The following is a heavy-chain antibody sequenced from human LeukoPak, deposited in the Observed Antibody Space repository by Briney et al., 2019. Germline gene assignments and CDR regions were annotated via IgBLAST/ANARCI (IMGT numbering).Heavy chain of an antibody. CDR3: ATITDSSSWYRFDY. J-gene: IGHJ4*02. Sequence: GASVKVSCKVSGYTLTELSMHWVRQAPGKGLEWMGGFDPEDGETIYAQKFQGRVTMTEDTSTDTAYMGLSSLRSEDTAVYYCATITDSSSWYRFDYWGQGTLVTVSS. CDR1: GYTLTELS. CDR2: FDPEDGET. D-gene: IGHD6-13*01. V-gene: IGHV1-24*01.